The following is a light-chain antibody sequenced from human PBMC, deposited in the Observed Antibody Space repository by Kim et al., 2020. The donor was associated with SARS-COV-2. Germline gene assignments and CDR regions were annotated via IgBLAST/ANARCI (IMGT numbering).Light chain of an antibody. CDR1: SGGVGGYTR. CDR3: ASFTSSITWV. Sequence: SVTGSCIGASGGVGGYTRGSWYQQPPGTAPKRMVYEVSHRPSGVPNRFSGSKSGNTASLTISGLQAEDEADYYWASFTSSITWVFGGGTQLTVL. J-gene: IGLJ2*01. CDR2: EVS. V-gene: IGLV2-18*02.